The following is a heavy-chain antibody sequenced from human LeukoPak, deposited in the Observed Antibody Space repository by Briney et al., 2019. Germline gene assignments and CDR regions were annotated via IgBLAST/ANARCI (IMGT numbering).Heavy chain of an antibody. CDR1: GFTFSSYG. V-gene: IGHV3-30*02. J-gene: IGHJ4*02. CDR3: AKEYYDFWSGYSTPYYFDY. D-gene: IGHD3-3*01. CDR2: IRYDGSNK. Sequence: GGSLRLSCAASGFTFSSYGMHWVRQAPGKGLEWVAFIRYDGSNKYYADSVKGRFTISRDNSKNTLYLQMNSLRAEDTAVYYCAKEYYDFWSGYSTPYYFDYWGQGTLVTVSS.